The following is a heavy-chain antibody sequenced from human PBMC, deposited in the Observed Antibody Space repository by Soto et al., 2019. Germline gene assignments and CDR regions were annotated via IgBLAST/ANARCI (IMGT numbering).Heavy chain of an antibody. CDR1: GGTFSSYA. CDR3: ASDSSGYYPYYFDY. Sequence: ASVKVSCKASGGTFSSYAISWVRQAPGQGLEWMGGIIPIFGTANYAQKFQGRVTITADKSTSTAYMELSSLRSEDTAVYYCASDSSGYYPYYFDYWGQGTLVTVSS. CDR2: IIPIFGTA. J-gene: IGHJ4*02. D-gene: IGHD3-22*01. V-gene: IGHV1-69*06.